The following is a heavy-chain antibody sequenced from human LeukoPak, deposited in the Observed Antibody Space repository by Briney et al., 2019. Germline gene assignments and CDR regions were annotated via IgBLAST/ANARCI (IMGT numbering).Heavy chain of an antibody. V-gene: IGHV4-34*01. Sequence: SETLSLTCAVYGGSFSGYYWSWIRQPPGKGLEWIGEINHSGSTNYNPSLKSRVTISVDTSKNQFSLKLSSVTPADTAVYYCASQNSTVTTCDYWGQGTLVTVSP. D-gene: IGHD4-17*01. CDR3: ASQNSTVTTCDY. CDR2: INHSGST. CDR1: GGSFSGYY. J-gene: IGHJ4*02.